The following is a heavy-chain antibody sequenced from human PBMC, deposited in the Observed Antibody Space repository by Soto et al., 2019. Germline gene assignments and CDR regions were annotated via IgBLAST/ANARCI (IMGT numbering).Heavy chain of an antibody. Sequence: SXRLSCAASGFTFSSYAMHWVRQAPGKGLEWVAVISYDGSNKYYADSVKGRFTISRDNSKNTLYLQMNSLRAEDTAVYYCARDGAARPVYYFDYWGQGTLVTVSS. CDR3: ARDGAARPVYYFDY. CDR2: ISYDGSNK. D-gene: IGHD6-6*01. V-gene: IGHV3-30-3*01. J-gene: IGHJ4*02. CDR1: GFTFSSYA.